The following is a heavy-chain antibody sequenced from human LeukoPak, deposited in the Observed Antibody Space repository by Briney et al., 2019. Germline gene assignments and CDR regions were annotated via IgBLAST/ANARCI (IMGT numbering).Heavy chain of an antibody. CDR2: ISFSGMSI. D-gene: IGHD3-3*01. CDR3: AKDRGLSVLRFLEWFDAFDI. J-gene: IGHJ3*02. V-gene: IGHV3-48*03. Sequence: GGSLRLSCVTSGFIFNDYEMNWVRQAPGKGLEWVSFISFSGMSIYYADSVKGRFTISRDNSKNTLYLQMNSLRAEDTAVYYCAKDRGLSVLRFLEWFDAFDIWGQGTMVTVSS. CDR1: GFIFNDYE.